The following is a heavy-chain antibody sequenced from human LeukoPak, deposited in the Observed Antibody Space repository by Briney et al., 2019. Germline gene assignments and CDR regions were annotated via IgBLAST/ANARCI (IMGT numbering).Heavy chain of an antibody. Sequence: ASVKVSCKASGYTFTSYGISWVRQAPGQGLEWMGWISAYNGNTNYAQKLQGRVTITADKSTSTAYMELSSLRSEDTAVYYCARDQWASSTSCSPWGQGTLVTVSS. D-gene: IGHD2-2*01. CDR1: GYTFTSYG. CDR2: ISAYNGNT. CDR3: ARDQWASSTSCSP. J-gene: IGHJ5*02. V-gene: IGHV1-18*01.